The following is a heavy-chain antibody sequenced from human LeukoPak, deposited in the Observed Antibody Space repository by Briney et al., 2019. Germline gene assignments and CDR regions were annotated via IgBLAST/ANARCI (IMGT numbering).Heavy chain of an antibody. V-gene: IGHV4-34*01. Sequence: SETLSLTCAVYGGSFSGYYWSWIRQPPGKGLEWIGEINHSGSTNYNPSLESRVTISVNTSKNQFSLKLSSVTAADTAVYYCAREVEMATTSAFDIWGQGTMVTVSS. CDR1: GGSFSGYY. CDR2: INHSGST. J-gene: IGHJ3*02. CDR3: AREVEMATTSAFDI. D-gene: IGHD5-24*01.